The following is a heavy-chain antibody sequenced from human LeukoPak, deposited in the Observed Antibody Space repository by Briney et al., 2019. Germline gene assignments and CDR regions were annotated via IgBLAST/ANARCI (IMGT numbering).Heavy chain of an antibody. D-gene: IGHD6-19*01. CDR3: ARVAYSSGWYDY. CDR2: IFDNGAT. V-gene: IGHV4-59*01. CDR1: GGSITTYC. J-gene: IGHJ4*02. Sequence: MPSETLSLTCAVSGGSITTYCWNWIRQVPGKGLEWIGHIFDNGATNYNPSLKSRVTISVDMSKNQFSLKLSSVTAADTAVYYCARVAYSSGWYDYWGQGTLVTVSS.